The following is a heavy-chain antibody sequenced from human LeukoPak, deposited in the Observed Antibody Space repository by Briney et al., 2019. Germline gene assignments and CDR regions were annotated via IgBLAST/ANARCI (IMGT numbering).Heavy chain of an antibody. Sequence: ASVKVSCKASGYTFTSYYMHWVRQAPGQGLEWMGIINPSGGSTSYAQKFQGRVTMTRDMSTSTVYMELSSLRSEDTAVYYCARDRGYSYDPGYFDYWGQGTLVTVSS. V-gene: IGHV1-46*01. CDR2: INPSGGST. J-gene: IGHJ4*02. D-gene: IGHD5-18*01. CDR1: GYTFTSYY. CDR3: ARDRGYSYDPGYFDY.